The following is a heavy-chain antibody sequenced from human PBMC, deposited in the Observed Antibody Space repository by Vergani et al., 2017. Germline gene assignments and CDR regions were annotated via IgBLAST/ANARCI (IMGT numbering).Heavy chain of an antibody. Sequence: QVQLVQSGAEVKKPGASVKVSCKASGYTFTSYGISWVRQAPGQGLEWMGGIIPIFGTANYAQKFQGRVTITADESTSTAYMELSSLRSEDTAVYYCARPSGYWSGYYRFDYWGQGTLVTVSS. J-gene: IGHJ4*02. CDR3: ARPSGYWSGYYRFDY. D-gene: IGHD3-3*01. CDR2: IIPIFGTA. V-gene: IGHV1-69*13. CDR1: GYTFTSYG.